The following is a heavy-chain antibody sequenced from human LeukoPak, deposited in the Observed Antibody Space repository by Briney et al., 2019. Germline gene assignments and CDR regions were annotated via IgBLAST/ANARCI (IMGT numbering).Heavy chain of an antibody. CDR2: ISGYNGNT. CDR3: ARGGYSYGLRIDY. J-gene: IGHJ4*02. Sequence: ASVKVSCKASGYTFTTYNINWVRQAPGQGLEWMGWISGYNGNTNYAQKLQGRVTMTTDTSTGTAYMELRSLKSDDTAVYYCARGGYSYGLRIDYWGQGTLVTVSS. V-gene: IGHV1-18*01. D-gene: IGHD5-18*01. CDR1: GYTFTTYN.